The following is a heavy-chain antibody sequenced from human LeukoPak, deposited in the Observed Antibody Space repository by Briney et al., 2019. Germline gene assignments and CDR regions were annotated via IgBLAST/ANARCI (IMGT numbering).Heavy chain of an antibody. CDR1: GFTFSGCD. D-gene: IGHD1-26*01. V-gene: IGHV3-33*01. J-gene: IGHJ4*02. CDR3: ARTIVGAAFDY. Sequence: RSLRLSCAASGFTFSGCDMYWVRQAPGKGLEWVAIIWYDGTNKYYVDSVQGRFTISRDNSKNTLYLQMTSLRAEDTAVYYCARTIVGAAFDYWGQGTLVTVSS. CDR2: IWYDGTNK.